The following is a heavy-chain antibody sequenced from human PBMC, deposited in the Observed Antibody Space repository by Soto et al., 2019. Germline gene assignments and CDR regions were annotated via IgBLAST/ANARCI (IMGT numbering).Heavy chain of an antibody. D-gene: IGHD3-22*01. Sequence: GGSLRLSCAASGFTFSSYAMHWVRQAPGKGLEWVAVISYDGSNKYYADSVKGRFTISRDNSKNTLYLQMNSLRAEDTAVYYCRSSGYYYEVYYYYGMDVWGQGTTVTVSS. J-gene: IGHJ6*02. V-gene: IGHV3-30-3*01. CDR3: RSSGYYYEVYYYYGMDV. CDR1: GFTFSSYA. CDR2: ISYDGSNK.